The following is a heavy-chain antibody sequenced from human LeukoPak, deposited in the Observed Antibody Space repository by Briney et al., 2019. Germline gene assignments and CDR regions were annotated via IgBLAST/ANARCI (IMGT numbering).Heavy chain of an antibody. Sequence: GASVKVSCKASGYTFTSYGISWVRQAPGQGLEWMGWISAYNGNTNYAQKLQGRVTMTTDTSTSTAYMELRSLRSDDTAVYYCARDSRIVVPAATPPPSHFYYYYGMDVWGQGTTVTVSS. J-gene: IGHJ6*02. CDR1: GYTFTSYG. V-gene: IGHV1-18*01. CDR3: ARDSRIVVPAATPPPSHFYYYYGMDV. D-gene: IGHD2-2*01. CDR2: ISAYNGNT.